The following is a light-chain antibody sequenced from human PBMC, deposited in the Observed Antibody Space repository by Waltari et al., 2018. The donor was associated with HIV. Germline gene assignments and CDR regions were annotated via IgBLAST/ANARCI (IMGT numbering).Light chain of an antibody. CDR1: QSVSSN. CDR3: QQYNNWPRT. V-gene: IGKV3-15*01. J-gene: IGKJ1*01. Sequence: EIVMTQSPATLSVSHGERATLSCRASQSVSSNLAWYQQKPGQAPRLLINDASTRATGIPARFSGSGSGTEFTLTISSLQSEDFAVYYCQQYNNWPRTFGQGTKVEIK. CDR2: DAS.